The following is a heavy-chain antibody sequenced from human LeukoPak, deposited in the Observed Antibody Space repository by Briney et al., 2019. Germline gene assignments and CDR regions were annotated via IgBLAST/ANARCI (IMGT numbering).Heavy chain of an antibody. CDR3: ARGLIEYSSSSDY. CDR1: GFTFTRYS. D-gene: IGHD6-6*01. Sequence: ASVKVSCKASGFTFTRYSITWVRQAPGKGHEWMGWISDYNGNTNYAQKYQGRVTMTTDTSTRTAYMELRSLRSDDTAVYYCARGLIEYSSSSDYWGQGTLVTVSS. CDR2: ISDYNGNT. J-gene: IGHJ4*02. V-gene: IGHV1-18*01.